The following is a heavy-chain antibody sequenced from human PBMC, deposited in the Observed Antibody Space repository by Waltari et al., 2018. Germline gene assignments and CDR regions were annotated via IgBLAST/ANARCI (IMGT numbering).Heavy chain of an antibody. D-gene: IGHD3-22*01. CDR1: GGPFSSYG. CDR2: IIPFFGSP. CDR3: ARIPYYYDKAPLDS. J-gene: IGHJ4*02. Sequence: QVQLVQSGAEVKKPGSSVKVSCKAPGGPFSSYGISWVRQAPGHRLEWMGKIIPFFGSPDYAENFQGRVTITADESTTTTYLELSSLRSEDTAVYYCARIPYYYDKAPLDSWGQGTQVTVSP. V-gene: IGHV1-69*18.